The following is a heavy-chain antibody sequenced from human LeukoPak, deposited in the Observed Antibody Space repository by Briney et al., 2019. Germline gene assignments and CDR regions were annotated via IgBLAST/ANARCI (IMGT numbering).Heavy chain of an antibody. CDR3: ARDLVGTY. D-gene: IGHD1-26*01. V-gene: IGHV4-59*01. CDR1: GGSISSYY. Sequence: SETLSLTCTVSGGSISSYYWSWIRQPPGKGLEWIGYIYDSGRTNYNPSLRSRVTISVDMSKNQFSLKLTSVTAADTAVYYCARDLVGTYWGQGTLVTVSS. CDR2: IYDSGRT. J-gene: IGHJ4*02.